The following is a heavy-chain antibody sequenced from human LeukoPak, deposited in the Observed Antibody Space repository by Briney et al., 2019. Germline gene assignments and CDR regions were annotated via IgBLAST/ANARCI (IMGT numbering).Heavy chain of an antibody. D-gene: IGHD5-18*01. CDR3: AKAPIERYSYGFYFDY. Sequence: SVKVSCKASGGTFSSYAISWVRQAPGQGLEWMGGIIPIFGTANYAQKFQGRVTITADESTSTAYMELSSLRSEDTAVYYCAKAPIERYSYGFYFDYWGQGTLVTVSS. CDR2: IIPIFGTA. V-gene: IGHV1-69*13. CDR1: GGTFSSYA. J-gene: IGHJ4*02.